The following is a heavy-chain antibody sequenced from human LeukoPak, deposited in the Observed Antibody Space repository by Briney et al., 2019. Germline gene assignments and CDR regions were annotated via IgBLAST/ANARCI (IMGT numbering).Heavy chain of an antibody. D-gene: IGHD4-17*01. CDR1: GFTFSSYS. V-gene: IGHV3-21*01. J-gene: IGHJ4*02. Sequence: TAGGFLRLSCAASGFTFSSYSMNWVRQAPGKGLEWVSSISSSSSYIYYADSVKGRFTISRDNAKNSLYLQMNSLRAEDTAVYYCARAGYDDYGDYVNYWGQGTLVTVSS. CDR2: ISSSSSYI. CDR3: ARAGYDDYGDYVNY.